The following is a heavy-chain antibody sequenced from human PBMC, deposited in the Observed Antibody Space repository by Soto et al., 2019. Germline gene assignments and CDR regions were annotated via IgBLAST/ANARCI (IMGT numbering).Heavy chain of an antibody. J-gene: IGHJ4*02. CDR3: ARVDGSGSYSLDY. CDR2: INPRGVTK. CDR1: GYPFDAYI. D-gene: IGHD3-10*01. Sequence: GGSLRLSCAASGYPFDAYIMNWVRRAPGKGLEWVASINPRGVTKYYADSLRGRFTISRDNAKNSLYLQMNSLRAEDTAVYYCARVDGSGSYSLDYWGQGTLVTVSS. V-gene: IGHV3-48*01.